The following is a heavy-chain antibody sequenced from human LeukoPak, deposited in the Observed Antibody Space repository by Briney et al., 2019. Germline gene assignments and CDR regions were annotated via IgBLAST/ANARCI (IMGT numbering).Heavy chain of an antibody. V-gene: IGHV3-21*01. J-gene: IGHJ4*02. Sequence: GGSLRLSCAASGFTFSSYNMHWVRKAPGKGLEWVSSIGSSSNYIYYADSLKGRFTISRDNAKNSLYLQMNSLKAEDTAVYYCARGELGDCSGGSCYFDYWGQGTLVTVSS. CDR2: IGSSSNYI. D-gene: IGHD2-15*01. CDR1: GFTFSSYN. CDR3: ARGELGDCSGGSCYFDY.